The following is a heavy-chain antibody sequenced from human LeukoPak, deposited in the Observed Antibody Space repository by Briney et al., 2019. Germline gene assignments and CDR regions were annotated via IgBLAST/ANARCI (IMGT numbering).Heavy chain of an antibody. D-gene: IGHD3-22*01. J-gene: IGHJ5*02. CDR2: ISSTGSAI. CDR1: GFTFSSYE. V-gene: IGHV3-48*03. Sequence: GGSLRLSCAASGFTFSSYEMNWVRQAPGKGLEWTAYISSTGSAIYYADSVKGRFAISRDNAKNSLYLQMNSLRAEETAVYYCARASSPYYYDSSGYIAWGQGTLVTVSS. CDR3: ARASSPYYYDSSGYIA.